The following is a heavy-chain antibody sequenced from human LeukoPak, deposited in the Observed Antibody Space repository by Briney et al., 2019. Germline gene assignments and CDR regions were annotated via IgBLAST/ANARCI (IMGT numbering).Heavy chain of an antibody. D-gene: IGHD5-12*01. J-gene: IGHJ4*02. V-gene: IGHV3-13*01. CDR2: IGTAGDT. CDR3: ARGMHSGYDWHFDY. Sequence: EGSLRLSCAASGFTFSSYDMHWVRQATGKGLEWVSAIGTAGDTYYPGSVKGRFTISRENAKNSLYLQMNSLRAGDTAVYYCARGMHSGYDWHFDYWGQGTLVSVSS. CDR1: GFTFSSYD.